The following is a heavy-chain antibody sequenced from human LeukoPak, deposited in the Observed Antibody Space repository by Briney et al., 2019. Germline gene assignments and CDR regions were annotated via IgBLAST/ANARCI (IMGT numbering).Heavy chain of an antibody. D-gene: IGHD6-19*01. CDR2: IHYSGST. CDR1: GGSISSQY. Sequence: SETLSLTCTVSGGSISSQYWSWIRQPPGKGLEWIGYIHYSGSTNYNPSLKGRVTISVDTSKNQFSLKLSSVTAADTAVYYCTRGSGWYNYWGQGTLVTVSS. CDR3: TRGSGWYNY. V-gene: IGHV4-59*11. J-gene: IGHJ4*02.